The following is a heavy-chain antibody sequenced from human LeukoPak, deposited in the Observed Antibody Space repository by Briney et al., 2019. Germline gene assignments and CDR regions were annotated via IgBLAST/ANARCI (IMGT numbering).Heavy chain of an antibody. CDR2: ISGSGGDT. J-gene: IGHJ4*02. CDR3: AKEGRLTVAAVVVENYFDY. D-gene: IGHD6-19*01. CDR1: GFTFSRSG. Sequence: GGSLRLSCVGSGFTFSRSGMSWVRLAPGKGLEWVSVISGSGGDTYYTDSVKGRFTISRDNSKTTVSLQMNSLTTDDTAVYFCAKEGRLTVAAVVVENYFDYWGQGTPVIVSS. V-gene: IGHV3-23*01.